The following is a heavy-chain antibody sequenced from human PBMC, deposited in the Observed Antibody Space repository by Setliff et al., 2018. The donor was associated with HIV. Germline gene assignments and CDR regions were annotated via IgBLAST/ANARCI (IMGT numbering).Heavy chain of an antibody. Sequence: PGGSLRLSCVASGFTLSTYSMNWVRQAPGKGLEWVSSITTDSSYIFDADSVKGRFTISRDNSKKMLFLQMNSLRAEDTAVYYCAKDPAVNAYGDYPLGGMDVWGKGTTVTVSS. V-gene: IGHV3-21*01. CDR1: GFTLSTYS. J-gene: IGHJ6*04. CDR2: ITTDSSYI. D-gene: IGHD4-17*01. CDR3: AKDPAVNAYGDYPLGGMDV.